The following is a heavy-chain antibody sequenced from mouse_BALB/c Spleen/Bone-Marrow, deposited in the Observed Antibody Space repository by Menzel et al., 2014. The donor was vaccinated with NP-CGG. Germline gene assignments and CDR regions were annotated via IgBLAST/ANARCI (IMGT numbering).Heavy chain of an antibody. CDR2: IWSGGST. CDR1: GFSLTSYG. CDR3: ARNMGSYYGYLAY. J-gene: IGHJ3*01. V-gene: IGHV2-4-1*01. D-gene: IGHD1-2*01. Sequence: QVQLKESGPGLVQPSQSLSITCTVSGFSLTSYGVHWVRQSPGKGLEWLGVIWSGGSTDYNAAFISRLSISKDNSKSQVVFKMNSLQADDTAIYYCARNMGSYYGYLAYWGQGTLVTVSA.